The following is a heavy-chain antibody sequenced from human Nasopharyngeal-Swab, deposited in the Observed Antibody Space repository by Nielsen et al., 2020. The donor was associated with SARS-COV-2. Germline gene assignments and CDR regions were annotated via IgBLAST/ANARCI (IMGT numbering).Heavy chain of an antibody. CDR1: GYTFTSYD. J-gene: IGHJ4*02. Sequence: ASVQVSCKASGYTFTSYDINWVRQATGQGLEWMGWMNPNSGNTGYAQKFQGRVTMTRNTSISTAYMELSSLRSEDTAAYYCARCSGGSCRFDYWGQGTLVTVSS. CDR2: MNPNSGNT. V-gene: IGHV1-8*01. CDR3: ARCSGGSCRFDY. D-gene: IGHD2-15*01.